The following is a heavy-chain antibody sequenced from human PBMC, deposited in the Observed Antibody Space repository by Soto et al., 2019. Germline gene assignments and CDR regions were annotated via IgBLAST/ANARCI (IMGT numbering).Heavy chain of an antibody. CDR3: AREGGIAAHDY. CDR2: INAGNGNT. Sequence: QVQLVQSGAEVKKPGASVKVSCKSSGYTFTSYAMHWVRQAPGQRLEWMGWINAGNGNTKYSQKFQGRVTITRDTSASTAYMELSSLRSEDTAVYYCAREGGIAAHDYWGQGTLVTVSS. CDR1: GYTFTSYA. V-gene: IGHV1-3*01. D-gene: IGHD6-6*01. J-gene: IGHJ4*02.